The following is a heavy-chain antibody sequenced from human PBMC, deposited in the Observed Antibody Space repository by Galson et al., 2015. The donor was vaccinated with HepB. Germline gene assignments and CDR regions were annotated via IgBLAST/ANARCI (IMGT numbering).Heavy chain of an antibody. J-gene: IGHJ6*03. D-gene: IGHD2-21*01. Sequence: SVKVSCKASGYTFTSYGISWVRQAPGQGLEWMGWISAYNGNTNYAQKLQGRVTMTTDTSTSTAYMELRSLRSDDTAVYYCARTSVLYCGGDCYWVEDYYYMDVWGKGTTVTVSS. CDR1: GYTFTSYG. CDR3: ARTSVLYCGGDCYWVEDYYYMDV. CDR2: ISAYNGNT. V-gene: IGHV1-18*01.